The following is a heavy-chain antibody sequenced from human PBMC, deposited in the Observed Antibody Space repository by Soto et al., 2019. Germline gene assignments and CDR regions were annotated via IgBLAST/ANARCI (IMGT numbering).Heavy chain of an antibody. Sequence: ASVKVSCKASGYTFTSYAMHWVRQAPGQRLEWMGWISAYNGNTNYAQKLQGRVTMTTDTSTSTAYMELRSLRSDDTAVYYCARQDCSGGSCYSYGMDVWGQGTTVTVSS. CDR3: ARQDCSGGSCYSYGMDV. J-gene: IGHJ6*02. V-gene: IGHV1-18*01. CDR2: ISAYNGNT. CDR1: GYTFTSYA. D-gene: IGHD2-15*01.